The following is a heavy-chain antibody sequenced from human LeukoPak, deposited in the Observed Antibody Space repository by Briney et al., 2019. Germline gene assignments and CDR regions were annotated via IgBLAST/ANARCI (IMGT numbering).Heavy chain of an antibody. J-gene: IGHJ4*02. CDR1: GFTFSSYA. Sequence: AGGSLRLSCAASGFTFSSYAMSWVRQAPGKGLEWVSAISGSGGSTYYADSVKGRFTISRDNSKNTLYLQMSSLRAEDTAVYYCAKDKTTTYYYDSSGYWDWGQGTLVTVSS. D-gene: IGHD3-22*01. CDR2: ISGSGGST. CDR3: AKDKTTTYYYDSSGYWD. V-gene: IGHV3-23*01.